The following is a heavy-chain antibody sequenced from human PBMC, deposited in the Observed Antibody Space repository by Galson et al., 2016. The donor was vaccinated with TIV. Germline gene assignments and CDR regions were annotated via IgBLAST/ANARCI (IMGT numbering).Heavy chain of an antibody. CDR2: IKRQSEGGTT. CDR3: DTEERLALEHSFDSGCYFFDY. J-gene: IGHJ4*02. CDR1: GFSFRNVW. D-gene: IGHD2-21*01. Sequence: LRLSCAASGFSFRNVWMSWVRQAPGKGLEWVGRIKRQSEGGTTDYGAPVKGRFIISRDESEDILYLQMKSLKTEDTAVYYCDTEERLALEHSFDSGCYFFDYWGQGTLVTVSS. V-gene: IGHV3-15*01.